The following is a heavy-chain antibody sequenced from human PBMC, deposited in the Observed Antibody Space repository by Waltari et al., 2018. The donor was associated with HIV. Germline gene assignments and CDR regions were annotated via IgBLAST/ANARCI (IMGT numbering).Heavy chain of an antibody. D-gene: IGHD3-16*02. J-gene: IGHJ4*02. Sequence: EVHLLESGGGLVQPGGSLRLSCAASGFTFSAYAMIGVRQAPGGGLEVVSVMRDRGITYNTDSVKGRLTISRDNSKDTLYLQINSLRVEDAAIYYCAKGRGSYRLNYFDHWGRGTLVTVSS. CDR3: AKGRGSYRLNYFDH. CDR1: GFTFSAYA. V-gene: IGHV3-23*01. CDR2: MRDRGIT.